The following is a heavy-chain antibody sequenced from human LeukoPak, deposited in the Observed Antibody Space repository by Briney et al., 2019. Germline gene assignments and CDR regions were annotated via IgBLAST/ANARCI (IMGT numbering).Heavy chain of an antibody. Sequence: GASVKVSCKASGYTFTSYGISWVRQAPGQGLEWMGWISAYNGNTNYAQKLQGRVTMTTETSTSTAYMELRSLRSDDTAVYYCARDRDPYYYDSSGYYPHPFDYWGQGTLVTVSS. J-gene: IGHJ4*02. CDR1: GYTFTSYG. D-gene: IGHD3-22*01. CDR2: ISAYNGNT. V-gene: IGHV1-18*01. CDR3: ARDRDPYYYDSSGYYPHPFDY.